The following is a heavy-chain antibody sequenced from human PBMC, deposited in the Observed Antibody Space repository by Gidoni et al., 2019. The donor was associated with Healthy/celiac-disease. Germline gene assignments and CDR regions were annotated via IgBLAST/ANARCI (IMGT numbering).Heavy chain of an antibody. CDR1: GFTFSSYE. CDR2: ISSSGSTI. CDR3: ARVRALYGMDV. J-gene: IGHJ6*02. Sequence: EVQLVESGGGLVQPGGSLRLSCAAAGFTFSSYEMNWVRQAPGKGLEWVSYISSSGSTIYYADSVKGRFTISRDNAKNSLYLQMNSLRAEDTAVYYCARVRALYGMDVWGQGTTVTVSS. V-gene: IGHV3-48*03. D-gene: IGHD3-10*01.